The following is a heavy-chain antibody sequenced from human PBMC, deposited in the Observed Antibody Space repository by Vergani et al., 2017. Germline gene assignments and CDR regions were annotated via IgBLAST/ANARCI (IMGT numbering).Heavy chain of an antibody. CDR3: AKEVVGYSYGIVDY. J-gene: IGHJ4*02. Sequence: EVQLLESGGGLVQPGGSLRLSCAASGFTFSSYAMSWVRQAPGKGLEWVSAISGIGVRTYYADSVKGRFTISRDNSKNTLSLQMNSLRAEDTAVYYCAKEVVGYSYGIVDYWGQGTLVTVSS. D-gene: IGHD5-18*01. CDR1: GFTFSSYA. CDR2: ISGIGVRT. V-gene: IGHV3-23*01.